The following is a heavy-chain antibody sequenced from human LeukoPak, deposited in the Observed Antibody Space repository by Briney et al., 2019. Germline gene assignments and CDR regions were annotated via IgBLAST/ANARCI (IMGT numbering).Heavy chain of an antibody. CDR3: AKRGVEIRGLLVIGYHKETSYFDH. J-gene: IGHJ4*02. CDR2: ISGGGGGT. CDR1: GITLSNYG. Sequence: GGSLRLSCVVSGITLSNYGMSWVRHAPGKGLEWVSGISGGGGGTNYADSVKGRFTVSRDNSRNTMYLQMNSLRAEDTAVYFCAKRGVEIRGLLVIGYHKETSYFDHWGQGVLVTVSS. V-gene: IGHV3-23*01. D-gene: IGHD3-10*01.